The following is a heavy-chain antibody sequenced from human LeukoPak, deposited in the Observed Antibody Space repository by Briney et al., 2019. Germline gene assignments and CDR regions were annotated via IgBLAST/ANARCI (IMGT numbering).Heavy chain of an antibody. D-gene: IGHD6-6*01. Sequence: GGSLRLSCTGSGFTFSSYWMHWVRQAPGKGLEWVSSISSSSSYIYYADSVKGRFTISRDNAKNSLYLQMNSLRAEDTAVYYCASPNPRIAARPYYYYYMDVWGKGTTVTISS. V-gene: IGHV3-21*01. J-gene: IGHJ6*03. CDR1: GFTFSSYW. CDR2: ISSSSSYI. CDR3: ASPNPRIAARPYYYYYMDV.